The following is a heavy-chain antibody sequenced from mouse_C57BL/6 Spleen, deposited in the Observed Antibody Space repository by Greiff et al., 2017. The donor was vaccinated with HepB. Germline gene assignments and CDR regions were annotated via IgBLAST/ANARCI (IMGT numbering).Heavy chain of an antibody. CDR1: GYAFTNYL. J-gene: IGHJ3*01. CDR3: ARGTVAPFAY. D-gene: IGHD1-1*01. Sequence: QVQLKQSGAELVRPGTSVKVSCKASGYAFTNYLIEWVKQRPGQGLEWIGVINPGSGGTNYNEKFKGKATLTADKSSSTAYMQLSSLTSEDSAVYFCARGTVAPFAYWGQGTLVTVSA. CDR2: INPGSGGT. V-gene: IGHV1-54*01.